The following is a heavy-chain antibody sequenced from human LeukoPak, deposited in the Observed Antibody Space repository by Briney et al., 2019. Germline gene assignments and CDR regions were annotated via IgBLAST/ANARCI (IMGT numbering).Heavy chain of an antibody. CDR1: GYTFTGYY. Sequence: ASVKVFCKASGYTFTGYYMHWVRQAPGQGLEWMGWISAYSGNTNYAQKLQGRVTMTTDTSTSTAYMELRSLRSDDTAVYYCARGRIVGADDAFDIWGQGTMVTVSS. V-gene: IGHV1-18*04. D-gene: IGHD1-26*01. CDR2: ISAYSGNT. J-gene: IGHJ3*02. CDR3: ARGRIVGADDAFDI.